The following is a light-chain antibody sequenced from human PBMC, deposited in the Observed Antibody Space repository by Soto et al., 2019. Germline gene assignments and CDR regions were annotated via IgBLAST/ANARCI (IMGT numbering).Light chain of an antibody. J-gene: IGLJ1*01. CDR3: CSYAGSYTSYV. Sequence: SVLTQPRSVSGSPGQSVTISCTGTSSDVGGYNYVFWYQQHPGKAPKLMIYDVSKRPSGVPDRFSGSKSGNTASLTISGLQAEDEADYYCCSYAGSYTSYVFGTGTKVTVL. CDR1: SSDVGGYNY. CDR2: DVS. V-gene: IGLV2-11*01.